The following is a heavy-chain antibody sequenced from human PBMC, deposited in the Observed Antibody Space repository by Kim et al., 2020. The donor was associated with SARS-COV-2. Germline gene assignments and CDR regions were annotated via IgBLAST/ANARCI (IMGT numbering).Heavy chain of an antibody. V-gene: IGHV3-30*18. CDR3: AKPSWLDTAMVRFVGLGWFDP. D-gene: IGHD5-18*01. CDR2: ISYDGSNK. CDR1: GFTFSSYG. J-gene: IGHJ5*02. Sequence: GGSLRLSCAASGFTFSSYGMHWVRQAPGKGLEWVAVISYDGSNKYYADSVKGRFTISRDNSKNTLYLQMNSLRAEDTAVYYCAKPSWLDTAMVRFVGLGWFDPWGQGTLVTVSS.